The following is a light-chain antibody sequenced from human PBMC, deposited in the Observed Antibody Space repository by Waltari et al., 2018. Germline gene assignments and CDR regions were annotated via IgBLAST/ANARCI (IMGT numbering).Light chain of an antibody. Sequence: QSALTQPASVSGSPGQSITISCTGTSSDVGNYKLVSWYQQHPGKAPKLIIYEVSQRPSGVSNRFSGSKSGTTASLTISGLQAEDEADFYCCSYAGSGSSVVFGGGTKLTVL. CDR2: EVS. J-gene: IGLJ2*01. CDR1: SSDVGNYKL. V-gene: IGLV2-23*02. CDR3: CSYAGSGSSVV.